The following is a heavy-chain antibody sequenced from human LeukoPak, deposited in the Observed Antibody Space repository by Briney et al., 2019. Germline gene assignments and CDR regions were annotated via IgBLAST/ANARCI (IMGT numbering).Heavy chain of an antibody. J-gene: IGHJ3*02. CDR1: GGSVISYY. Sequence: PSETLSLTCTVSGGSVISYYWSWMRQSPGKELEWIGYINYSGSTNYNPSLKSRVTMSVDTSKNHISLKLSSVTAAGTAVYYCAREALWFGESRDDAFDIWGQGTMVTVSS. D-gene: IGHD3-10*01. V-gene: IGHV4-59*02. CDR3: AREALWFGESRDDAFDI. CDR2: INYSGST.